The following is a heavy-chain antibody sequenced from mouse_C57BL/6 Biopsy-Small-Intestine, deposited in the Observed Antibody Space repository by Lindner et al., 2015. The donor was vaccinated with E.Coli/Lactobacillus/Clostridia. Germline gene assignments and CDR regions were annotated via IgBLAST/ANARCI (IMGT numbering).Heavy chain of an antibody. V-gene: IGHV1-82*01. CDR1: GYVFSNSW. J-gene: IGHJ1*03. Sequence: VQLQESGPELVKPGASVKISCKASGYVFSNSWMNWVKQRPGKGLEWIGRIYPGDGDTNYNGKFKGKATLTADKSSSTAYMQLSSLTSEDSAVYFCARGTGYWYFDVWGTGTTVTVSS. CDR2: IYPGDGDT. D-gene: IGHD4-1*01. CDR3: ARGTGYWYFDV.